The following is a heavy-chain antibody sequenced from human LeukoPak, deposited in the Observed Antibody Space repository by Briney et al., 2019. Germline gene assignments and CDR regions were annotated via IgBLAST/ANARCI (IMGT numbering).Heavy chain of an antibody. CDR2: IKQDGSEK. J-gene: IGHJ5*02. Sequence: GGSLRLSCAASRFTFSNSWMSWVRLAPGKGMEWVANIKQDGSEKYYVDSVKGRFTISRDNAKNSLYLQMNSLRAEDTAVYYCARESSGYSYGYRDWFDPWGQGTLVTVSS. V-gene: IGHV3-7*01. CDR3: ARESSGYSYGYRDWFDP. CDR1: RFTFSNSW. D-gene: IGHD5-18*01.